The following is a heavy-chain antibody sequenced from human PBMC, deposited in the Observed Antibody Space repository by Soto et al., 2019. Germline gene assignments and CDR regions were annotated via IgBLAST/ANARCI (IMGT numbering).Heavy chain of an antibody. CDR2: IKQDGSEK. D-gene: IGHD3-9*01. V-gene: IGHV3-7*01. Sequence: EVQLVESGGGLVQPGGSLRLSCAASGFTFSSYWMSWVRHAPGKGLEWVANIKQDGSEKYYVDSVKGRFTISRDNAKNSLYLQMNSLRAEDTAVYYCARENYDILTGPRGFAFDIWGQGTMVTVSS. CDR1: GFTFSSYW. J-gene: IGHJ3*02. CDR3: ARENYDILTGPRGFAFDI.